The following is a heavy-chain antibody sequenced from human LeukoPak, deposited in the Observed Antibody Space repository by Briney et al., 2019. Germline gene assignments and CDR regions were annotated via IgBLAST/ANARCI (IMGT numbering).Heavy chain of an antibody. J-gene: IGHJ4*02. V-gene: IGHV4-61*08. Sequence: SETLSLTCTVSGGSISSGDYYWSWIRQPPGKGLEWIGYIYYSGSTNYNPSLKSRVTISVDTSKNQFSLKLSSVTAADTAVYYCARVSLHSTPRSGYFFDYWGQGTLVTVSS. CDR2: IYYSGST. CDR3: ARVSLHSTPRSGYFFDY. CDR1: GGSISSGDYY. D-gene: IGHD5-12*01.